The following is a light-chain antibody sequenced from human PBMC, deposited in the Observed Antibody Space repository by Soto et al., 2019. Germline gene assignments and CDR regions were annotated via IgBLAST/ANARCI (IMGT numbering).Light chain of an antibody. CDR1: QSIGTS. J-gene: IGKJ2*01. V-gene: IGKV3-11*01. Sequence: EIVLTQSPATLSLSPRAIATLSCRAGQSIGTSLAWYQHKVGRAPRLLIYDADNRAPGTPARFSGSGSGTDFTLTISSLEPEDFAVYYCQQRTSWPGTFGQGTKLEI. CDR3: QQRTSWPGT. CDR2: DAD.